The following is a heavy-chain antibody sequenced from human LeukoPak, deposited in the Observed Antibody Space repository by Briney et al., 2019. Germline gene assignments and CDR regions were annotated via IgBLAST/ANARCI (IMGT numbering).Heavy chain of an antibody. CDR2: IWYDGSNK. V-gene: IGHV3-33*06. J-gene: IGHJ6*02. CDR3: AKQRKYCGGDCYSRRV. CDR1: GFTFSSYG. Sequence: GRSLRLSCAASGFTFSSYGMHWVRQAPGKGLEWVAVIWYDGSNKYYADSVKGRFTISRDNSKNTLYLQMNSLRAEDTAVYYCAKQRKYCGGDCYSRRVWGQGTTVTVSS. D-gene: IGHD2-21*02.